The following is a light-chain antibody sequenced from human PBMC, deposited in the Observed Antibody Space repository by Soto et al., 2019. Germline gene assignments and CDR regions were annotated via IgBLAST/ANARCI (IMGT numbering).Light chain of an antibody. CDR1: ESLLHSNGYNY. CDR2: LGS. V-gene: IGKV2-28*01. CDR3: MQALQTPRT. J-gene: IGKJ3*01. Sequence: DLVLTQSPLSLPVTPGEPASISCRSSESLLHSNGYNYLDWYLQKPGQSPQLLIYLGSDRASGVPERFSGSGSGTDFTLKISRVEAEDVGVYYCMQALQTPRTFGPGTKLDIK.